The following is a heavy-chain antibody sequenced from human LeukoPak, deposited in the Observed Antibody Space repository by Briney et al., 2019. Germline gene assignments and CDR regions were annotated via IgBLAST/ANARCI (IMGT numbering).Heavy chain of an antibody. CDR1: GGSISSGDYY. J-gene: IGHJ6*03. CDR2: IYYSGST. D-gene: IGHD6-6*01. V-gene: IGHV4-30-4*08. CDR3: ARDSRSRQLVFYYYYYMDV. Sequence: SETLSLTCTVSGGSISSGDYYWSWIRQPPGKGLEWVGYIYYSGSTYYNPSLKSRVTISVDTSKNQFSLKLSSVTAADTAVYYCARDSRSRQLVFYYYYYMDVWGKGTTVTVSS.